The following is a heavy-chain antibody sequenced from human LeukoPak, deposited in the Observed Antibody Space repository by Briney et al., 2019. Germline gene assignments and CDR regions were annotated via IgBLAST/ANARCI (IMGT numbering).Heavy chain of an antibody. CDR1: GYTFTSYY. D-gene: IGHD6-19*01. V-gene: IGHV1-46*01. J-gene: IGHJ5*02. Sequence: ASVKVSFKASGYTFTSYYMHWVRQAPGQGLERMGIISPSGGSTSYAQKFQGRVTMTRDTSTSTVYMELSSLRSEDTAVYYCARVAAYSSGWQEANWFDPWGQGTLVTVSS. CDR3: ARVAAYSSGWQEANWFDP. CDR2: ISPSGGST.